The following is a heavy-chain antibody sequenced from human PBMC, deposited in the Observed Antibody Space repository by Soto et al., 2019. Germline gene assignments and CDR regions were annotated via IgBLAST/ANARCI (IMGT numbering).Heavy chain of an antibody. CDR2: IIPILGIA. J-gene: IGHJ5*02. CDR3: AREIPIVVVPAAIPNWFDP. D-gene: IGHD2-2*02. CDR1: GGTFSSYT. V-gene: IGHV1-69*08. Sequence: QVQLVQSGAEVKKPGSSVKVSCKASGGTFSSYTISWVRQAPGQGLEWMGRIIPILGIANYAQKFQGRVTITADKSTSTAYMELSSLRSEDTAVYYCAREIPIVVVPAAIPNWFDPCGQGTLVTVSS.